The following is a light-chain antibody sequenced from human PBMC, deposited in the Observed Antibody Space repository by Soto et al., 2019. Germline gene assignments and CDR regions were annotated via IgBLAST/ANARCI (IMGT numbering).Light chain of an antibody. CDR1: QSVGSN. CDR2: GAS. J-gene: IGKJ1*01. CDR3: QHYSNWPPWT. Sequence: EIVRTQSPGTLSVSPGERATLSCRVSQSVGSNLAWYQQKPGQAPRLLIYGASTRATGIPVRFTGSGSGTEFTLTISSLQSEDFALYYCQHYSNWPPWTFGRGTKVDIK. V-gene: IGKV3-15*01.